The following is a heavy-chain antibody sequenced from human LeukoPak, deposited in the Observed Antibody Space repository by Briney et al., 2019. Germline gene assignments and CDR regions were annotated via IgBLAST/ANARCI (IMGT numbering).Heavy chain of an antibody. Sequence: GGSLRLSCAASGFTVSSNYMSWVRQAPGKGLEWVSTIYSGGSTYYADSVKGRFTISRDNSKNTLYLQMNSLRAEDTAVYYCAGTISGYEVTYWGQGTLVTVSS. D-gene: IGHD5-12*01. V-gene: IGHV3-66*01. CDR2: IYSGGST. CDR1: GFTVSSNY. J-gene: IGHJ4*02. CDR3: AGTISGYEVTY.